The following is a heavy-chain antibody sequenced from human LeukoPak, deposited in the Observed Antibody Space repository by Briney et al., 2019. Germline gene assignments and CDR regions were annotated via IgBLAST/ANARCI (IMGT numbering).Heavy chain of an antibody. CDR3: ARGTVAARSFDY. CDR1: GGSMSSYY. V-gene: IGHV4-59*12. J-gene: IGHJ4*02. D-gene: IGHD6-6*01. Sequence: SETLSLTCTVSGGSMSSYYWSWIRQPPGKGLEWIGYIYHSGSTYYNPSLKSRVTISVDRSKNQFSLKLSSVTAADTAVYYCARGTVAARSFDYWGQGTLVTVSS. CDR2: IYHSGST.